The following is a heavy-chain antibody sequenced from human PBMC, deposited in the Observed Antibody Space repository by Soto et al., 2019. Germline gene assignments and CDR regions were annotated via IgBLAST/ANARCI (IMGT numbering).Heavy chain of an antibody. Sequence: QVQLVESGGGVVQPGRSLRLSCAASGFTFSSYGMHWVRQAPGKGLEWVALISFDGKNDYYADSVKGRFAVSRDNSKNMLYLQLNSLRPEDTAVYYCAKDRLRPYWNFFDFWGPGTLVTVSS. J-gene: IGHJ4*02. CDR1: GFTFSSYG. V-gene: IGHV3-30*18. CDR2: ISFDGKND. CDR3: AKDRLRPYWNFFDF. D-gene: IGHD1-1*01.